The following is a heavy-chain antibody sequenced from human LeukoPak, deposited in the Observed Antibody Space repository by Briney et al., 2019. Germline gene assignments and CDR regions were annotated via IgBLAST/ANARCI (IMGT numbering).Heavy chain of an antibody. CDR2: FDPEDGET. CDR3: ARDLSGGKLRYFDWLPPDY. V-gene: IGHV1-24*01. Sequence: ASVKVSCKVSGYTLTELSMHWVRQAPGKGLEWMGGFDPEDGETIYAQKFQGRLTMTEETYTDPAYMELSSLRSEDTAVYYCARDLSGGKLRYFDWLPPDYWGQGTLVTVSS. CDR1: GYTLTELS. D-gene: IGHD3-9*01. J-gene: IGHJ4*02.